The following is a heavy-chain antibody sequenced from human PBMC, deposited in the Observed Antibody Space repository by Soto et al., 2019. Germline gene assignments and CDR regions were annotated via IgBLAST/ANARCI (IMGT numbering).Heavy chain of an antibody. D-gene: IGHD3-10*01. V-gene: IGHV4-34*01. CDR2: INHSGST. CDR3: ASRGETLDY. CDR1: GGSFSGYY. J-gene: IGHJ4*02. Sequence: SETLSLTCAVYGGSFSGYYWSWIRQPPGKGLEWIGEINHSGSTNYNPSLKSRVTISVDTSKNQFSLKLSSVTAADTAVYYCASRGETLDYWGQGTLVTVSS.